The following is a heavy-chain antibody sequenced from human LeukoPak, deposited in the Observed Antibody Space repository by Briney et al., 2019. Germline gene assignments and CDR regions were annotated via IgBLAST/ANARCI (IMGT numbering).Heavy chain of an antibody. D-gene: IGHD5-24*01. Sequence: PGGSLRLSCAAPGFTFSSYAMSWVRQAPGKGLEWVSAISGSGGSTYYADSVKGRFTISRDNSKNTLYLQMNSLRAEDTAVYYCAKDIRWPPNYFDYWGQGTLVTVSS. CDR1: GFTFSSYA. V-gene: IGHV3-23*01. J-gene: IGHJ4*02. CDR2: ISGSGGST. CDR3: AKDIRWPPNYFDY.